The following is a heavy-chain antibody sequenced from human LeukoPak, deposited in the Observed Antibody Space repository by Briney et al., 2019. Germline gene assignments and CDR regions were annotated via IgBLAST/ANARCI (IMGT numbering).Heavy chain of an antibody. Sequence: TSETLSLTCTVSGVSISSSNPYWGWIRQPPGKGLEWIGSIYYSGNTYYNASLKSQVSISIDTSKNQFSLKLSSVTAADTAVYYCARTYYYDSSGYYYEGWFDPWGQGTLVTVSS. CDR1: GVSISSSNPY. J-gene: IGHJ5*02. D-gene: IGHD3-22*01. CDR2: IYYSGNT. CDR3: ARTYYYDSSGYYYEGWFDP. V-gene: IGHV4-39*07.